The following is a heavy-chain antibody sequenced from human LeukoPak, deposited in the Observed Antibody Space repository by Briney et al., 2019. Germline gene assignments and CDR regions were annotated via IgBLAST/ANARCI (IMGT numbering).Heavy chain of an antibody. CDR3: ARDKGGKWELRWGAFDI. Sequence: SETLSLTCTVSGGSISSYYWSWIRQPPGKGLEWIGYIYYSGSTNYNPSLKSRVTISVDTSKNQFSLKLSSVTAADTAVYYCARDKGGKWELRWGAFDIWGQGTMVTVSS. CDR1: GGSISSYY. J-gene: IGHJ3*02. CDR2: IYYSGST. V-gene: IGHV4-59*01. D-gene: IGHD1-26*01.